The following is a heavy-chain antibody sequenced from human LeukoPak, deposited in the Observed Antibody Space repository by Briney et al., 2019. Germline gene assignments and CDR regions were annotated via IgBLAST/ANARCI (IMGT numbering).Heavy chain of an antibody. Sequence: PGGSLRLSCAASGFTFSSYSMNWVRQAPGKGPEWVSYISSSSSTIYYADSVKGRFTISRDNAKNSLYLQMNSLRDEDTAVYYCGKYCSSSTCYPDYWGQGTLVTVSS. J-gene: IGHJ4*02. CDR2: ISSSSSTI. CDR3: GKYCSSSTCYPDY. CDR1: GFTFSSYS. V-gene: IGHV3-48*02. D-gene: IGHD2-2*01.